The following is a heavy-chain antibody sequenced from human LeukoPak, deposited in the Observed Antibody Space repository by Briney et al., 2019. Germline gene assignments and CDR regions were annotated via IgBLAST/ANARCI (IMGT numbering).Heavy chain of an antibody. CDR2: MNPNSGNT. V-gene: IGHV1-8*01. CDR3: ARGYSSWYYYYFYMDV. J-gene: IGHJ6*03. D-gene: IGHD6-13*01. CDR1: GYTFTSYD. Sequence: ASVKVSCKASGYTFTSYDINWVRQDPGPGIEWMGWMNPNSGNTGYAQKFQGRVTMTRNTSISTAYMQLSSLRSEDTAVYYCARGYSSWYYYYFYMDVGVKGTTVTVSS.